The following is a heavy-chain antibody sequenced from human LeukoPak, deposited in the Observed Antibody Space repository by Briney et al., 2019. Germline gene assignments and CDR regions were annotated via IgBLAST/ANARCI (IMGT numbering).Heavy chain of an antibody. J-gene: IGHJ3*02. V-gene: IGHV4-34*01. CDR3: ARLKGPRNYDVFDI. CDR1: GGSFSGYY. CDR2: INHSGST. D-gene: IGHD1-7*01. Sequence: PSETLSLTCAVYGGSFSGYYWSWIRQPPGKGLEWIGEINHSGSTNYNPSLKSRVTISVDTSKNQFSLKLSSVTAADTAVYYCARLKGPRNYDVFDIWGQGTMVTVSS.